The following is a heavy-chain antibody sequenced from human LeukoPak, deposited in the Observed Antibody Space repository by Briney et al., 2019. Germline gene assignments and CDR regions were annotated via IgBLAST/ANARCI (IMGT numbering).Heavy chain of an antibody. J-gene: IGHJ6*03. V-gene: IGHV4-4*07. CDR2: IYTSGST. Sequence: PSETLSLTCTVSGGSISSYYWSWIRQPAGKGLEWIGRIYTSGSTNYNPSLKSRVTMSVDTSKNQFSLKLSSVTAADTAVYYCARGITYYDFWSGPPSAFTAPTYYYMDVWGKGTTVTASS. D-gene: IGHD3-3*01. CDR1: GGSISSYY. CDR3: ARGITYYDFWSGPPSAFTAPTYYYMDV.